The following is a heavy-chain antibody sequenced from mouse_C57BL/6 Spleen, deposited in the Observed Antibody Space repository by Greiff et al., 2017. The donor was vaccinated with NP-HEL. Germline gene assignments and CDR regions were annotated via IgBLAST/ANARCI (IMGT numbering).Heavy chain of an antibody. CDR2: INPSSGYT. V-gene: IGHV1-4*01. CDR1: GYTFTSYT. CDR3: ARWDYYGSSHWYFDV. J-gene: IGHJ1*03. D-gene: IGHD1-1*01. Sequence: QVQLKQSGAELARPGASVKMSCKASGYTFTSYTMHWVKQRPGQGLEWIGYINPSSGYTKYNQKFKDKATLTADKSSSTAYMQLSSLTSEDSAVYFCARWDYYGSSHWYFDVWGTGTTVTVSS.